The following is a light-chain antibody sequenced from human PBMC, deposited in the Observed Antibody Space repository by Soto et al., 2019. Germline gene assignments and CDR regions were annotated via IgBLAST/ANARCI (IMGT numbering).Light chain of an antibody. CDR2: DVS. V-gene: IGKV3-15*01. CDR1: QGVTTN. J-gene: IGKJ5*01. CDR3: QQYNNWPFS. Sequence: EIVMTQSPASLSVSPRERVTHSCRAGQGVTTNFAWYQQKSGQSPRLLIYDVSTRATGVPARFSGTGSETDFTLTINGLQSEDSAVHFCQQYNNWPFSFGQGTRLEIK.